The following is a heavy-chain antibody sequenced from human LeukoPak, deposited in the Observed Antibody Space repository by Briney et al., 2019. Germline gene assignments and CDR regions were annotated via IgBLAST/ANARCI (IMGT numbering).Heavy chain of an antibody. V-gene: IGHV5-51*01. CDR3: ARHEVNCDILTPFDY. J-gene: IGHJ4*02. CDR1: GYSLTSYW. D-gene: IGHD3-9*01. Sequence: GESLKISCKGSGYSLTSYWIGWVRQMPGKGLEWMGIIYPGDSDTRYSPSFQGQVTISADKSISTAYLQWSSLKASGTAMYYCARHEVNCDILTPFDYWGQGTLVTVSS. CDR2: IYPGDSDT.